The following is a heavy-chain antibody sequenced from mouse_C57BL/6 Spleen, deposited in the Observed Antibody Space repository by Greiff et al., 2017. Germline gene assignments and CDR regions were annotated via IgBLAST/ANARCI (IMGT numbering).Heavy chain of an antibody. D-gene: IGHD3-2*02. CDR1: GFTFSSYG. Sequence: EVKLVESEGGLVQPGSSMKLSCTASGFTFSSYGMSWVRQTPDKRLEWVATISSGGSYTYYPDSVKGRFTISRDNAKNTLYLQMSSLKSEDTAMYYCARHDGSGYYFDYWGQGTTLTVSS. CDR2: ISSGGSYT. V-gene: IGHV5-6*03. CDR3: ARHDGSGYYFDY. J-gene: IGHJ2*01.